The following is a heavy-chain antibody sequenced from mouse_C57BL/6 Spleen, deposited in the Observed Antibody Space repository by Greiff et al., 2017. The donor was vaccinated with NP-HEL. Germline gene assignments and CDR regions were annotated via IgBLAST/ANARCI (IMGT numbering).Heavy chain of an antibody. V-gene: IGHV14-1*01. CDR3: TTPSFYDGYYVPYFDY. D-gene: IGHD2-3*01. CDR1: GFTITDYY. CDR2: LDPDDGAT. J-gene: IGHJ2*01. Sequence: EVKLMESGAELVRPGASVKLSCTASGFTITDYYMHWVTQRPEQGLEWIGRLDPDDGATEYAPKFQGKATMTADTSSNTAYLQLSTPTSEHTAGYYCTTPSFYDGYYVPYFDYWGQGTTLTVSS.